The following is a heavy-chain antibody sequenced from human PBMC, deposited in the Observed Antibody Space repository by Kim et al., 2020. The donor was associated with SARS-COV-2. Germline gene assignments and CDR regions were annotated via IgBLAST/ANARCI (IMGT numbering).Heavy chain of an antibody. CDR1: GGSFSGYY. Sequence: SETLSLTCAVYGGSFSGYYWSWIRQPPGKGLEWIGEINHSGSTNYNPSLKSRVTISVDTSKNQFSLKLSSVTAADTAVYYCARGGTNVVGSKELPAYYYGSGSYHWGQGTLVTVSS. CDR3: ARGGTNVVGSKELPAYYYGSGSYH. CDR2: INHSGST. D-gene: IGHD3-10*01. V-gene: IGHV4-34*01. J-gene: IGHJ4*02.